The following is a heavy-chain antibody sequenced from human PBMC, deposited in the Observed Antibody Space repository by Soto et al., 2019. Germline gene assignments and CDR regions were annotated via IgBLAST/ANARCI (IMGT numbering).Heavy chain of an antibody. J-gene: IGHJ4*02. CDR1: GYTFSSYG. Sequence: ASVKVSCKASGYTFSSYGINCVRQAPGQGLEWMGWTRPNNGNTKYAQNLQGRVTMTTDTSTSTAYMELRSLRPDDTAVYYCVRDLDGSGSYYTDYWGQGTLVTVSS. D-gene: IGHD3-10*01. V-gene: IGHV1-18*01. CDR2: TRPNNGNT. CDR3: VRDLDGSGSYYTDY.